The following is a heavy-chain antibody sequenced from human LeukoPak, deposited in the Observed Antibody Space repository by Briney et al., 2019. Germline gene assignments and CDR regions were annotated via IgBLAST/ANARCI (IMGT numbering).Heavy chain of an antibody. CDR2: IYHSGSS. D-gene: IGHD3-3*01. V-gene: IGHV4-30-2*01. CDR3: AREADFWSGGNDAFDI. CDR1: GGSISSGGYY. J-gene: IGHJ3*02. Sequence: SETLSLTCTVSGGSISSGGYYWSWLRQPPGKGLEWIGYIYHSGSSYYNPSLKSRVTISVDRSKNQFSLKLSSVTAADTAVYYCAREADFWSGGNDAFDIWGQGTMVTVSS.